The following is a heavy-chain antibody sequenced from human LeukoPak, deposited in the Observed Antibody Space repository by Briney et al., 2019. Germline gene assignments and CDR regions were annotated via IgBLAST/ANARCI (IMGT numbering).Heavy chain of an antibody. CDR3: ARSTNYYISGSSKGPFDY. Sequence: PGGSLRLSCAASGFTVSSNYMSWVRQAPGKGLEWVSVIYADGNTYYADSVRGRFTISRDNSKNTLYLQMNSLRVEDTAVYYCARSTNYYISGSSKGPFDYWGQGTLVTVSS. CDR1: GFTVSSNY. V-gene: IGHV3-53*01. CDR2: IYADGNT. J-gene: IGHJ4*02. D-gene: IGHD3-10*01.